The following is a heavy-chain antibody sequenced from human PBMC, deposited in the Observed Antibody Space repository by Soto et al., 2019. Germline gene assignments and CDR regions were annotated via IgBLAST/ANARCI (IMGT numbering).Heavy chain of an antibody. CDR1: GGSFSAYF. CDR3: ARERRVVGGYSSSWFDYFDF. J-gene: IGHJ4*02. D-gene: IGHD6-13*01. V-gene: IGHV4-34*01. CDR2: INQSGST. Sequence: QVQLQQWGAGLLKPSETLSLTCEVYGGSFSAYFWSWIRQSPGKGLEWIGEINQSGSTNYNPSLKSRLTISIDTSKNHFSLKLSSVTAADTALYYCARERRVVGGYSSSWFDYFDFWGQGTRVTVSS.